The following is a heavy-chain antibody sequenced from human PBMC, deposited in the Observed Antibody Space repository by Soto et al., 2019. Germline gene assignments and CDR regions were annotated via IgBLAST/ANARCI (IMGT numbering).Heavy chain of an antibody. CDR2: IFSNDEK. CDR3: ARITRGYCSGGSCPVRFDP. Sequence: QVTLKESGPVLVKPTETLTLTCTVSGFSLSNARMGVIWIRQPPGKALEWLAHIFSNDEKSYSTSLKSRLTISKDTSKSQVVLTMTNMDPVDTATYYCARITRGYCSGGSCPVRFDPWGQGTLVTVSS. V-gene: IGHV2-26*01. CDR1: GFSLSNARMG. D-gene: IGHD2-15*01. J-gene: IGHJ5*02.